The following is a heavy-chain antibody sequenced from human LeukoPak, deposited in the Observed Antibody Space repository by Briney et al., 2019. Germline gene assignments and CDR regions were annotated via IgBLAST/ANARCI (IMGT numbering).Heavy chain of an antibody. D-gene: IGHD2-2*01. V-gene: IGHV3-7*01. CDR1: GFTFSSYW. J-gene: IGHJ4*02. CDR3: ARDRCTSTSCFFDY. CDR2: IKQDGSEK. Sequence: GGPLRLSCAASGFTFSSYWMTWVRQAPGKGLEWVANIKQDGSEKYYVDSVKGRFTISRDSAKNSLYLQMNSLRAEGTAVYYCARDRCTSTSCFFDYWGQGTLVTVSS.